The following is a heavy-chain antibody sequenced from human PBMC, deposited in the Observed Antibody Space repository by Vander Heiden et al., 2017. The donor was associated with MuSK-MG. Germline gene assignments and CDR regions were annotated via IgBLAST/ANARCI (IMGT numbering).Heavy chain of an antibody. CDR3: AHRLDYVSGGSCYAFDI. J-gene: IGHJ3*02. D-gene: IGHD2-15*01. CDR1: GFSLSTSGVG. Sequence: QITLKESGPTRGKPTQTLTLTCTFAGFSLSTSGVGVGWIRQPPGKALEWLALIYWADDKRYSPSLKCRLTITKDTSKNQVLLTMTNMEPLDTATYYCAHRLDYVSGGSCYAFDIWGHGTMVTVSS. V-gene: IGHV2-5*02. CDR2: IYWADDK.